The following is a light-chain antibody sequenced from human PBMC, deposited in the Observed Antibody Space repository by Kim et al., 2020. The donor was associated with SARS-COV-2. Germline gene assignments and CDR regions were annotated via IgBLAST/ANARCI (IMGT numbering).Light chain of an antibody. Sequence: ASVGDRVTITCRASQSISSYLNWYQQKPGKAPKVLIYAASSLQSGVPSRFSGSGSGTDFTLTISSLQPEDFATYYCQQSYSTPITFGQGTRLEIK. V-gene: IGKV1-39*01. CDR3: QQSYSTPIT. J-gene: IGKJ5*01. CDR1: QSISSY. CDR2: AAS.